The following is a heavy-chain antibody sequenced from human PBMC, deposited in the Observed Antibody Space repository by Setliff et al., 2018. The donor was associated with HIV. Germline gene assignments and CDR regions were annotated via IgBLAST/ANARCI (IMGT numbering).Heavy chain of an antibody. CDR3: ARGLRHTWLFEVSHDAFDI. Sequence: SETLSLTCTVSGGSISSSNYYWGWIRQSPRQGLEWIGSIHYSGSTYYKPSLKSRVTISLDTSKNQFSLKLTSVTSADSAMYYCARGLRHTWLFEVSHDAFDIWGQGTLVTVSS. J-gene: IGHJ3*02. CDR2: IHYSGST. CDR1: GGSISSSNYY. V-gene: IGHV4-39*07. D-gene: IGHD2-21*01.